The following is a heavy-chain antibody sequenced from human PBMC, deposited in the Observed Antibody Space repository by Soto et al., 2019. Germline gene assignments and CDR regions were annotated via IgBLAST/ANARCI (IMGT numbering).Heavy chain of an antibody. Sequence: VGSLRLSCAASGFTFSSYAMNWVRQAPGKGLEWVSAISSSGGSTYYADSVKGRFTISRDNSKNTLYLQMNSLRVEDTAVYYCAKGSHQLPDNWFDPWGQGNLVTVSS. CDR1: GFTFSSYA. J-gene: IGHJ5*02. CDR3: AKGSHQLPDNWFDP. CDR2: ISSSGGST. V-gene: IGHV3-23*01. D-gene: IGHD2-2*01.